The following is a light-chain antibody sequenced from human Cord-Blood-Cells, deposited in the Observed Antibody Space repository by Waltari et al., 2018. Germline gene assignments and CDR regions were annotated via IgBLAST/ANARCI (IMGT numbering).Light chain of an antibody. CDR3: QQSYSTPPGT. V-gene: IGKV1-39*01. J-gene: IGKJ4*01. Sequence: QSPSSLSASVGDRVTITCRASQSISSYLNWYQQKPGKAPKLLIYAASSLQSGVPSRFSGSGSGTDFTLTISSLQPEDFATYYCQQSYSTPPGTFGGGTKVEIK. CDR1: QSISSY. CDR2: AAS.